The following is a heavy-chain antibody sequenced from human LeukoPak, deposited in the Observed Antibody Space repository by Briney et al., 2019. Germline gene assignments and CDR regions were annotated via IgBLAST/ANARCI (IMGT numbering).Heavy chain of an antibody. CDR3: ARDVVGALDY. CDR1: GFTFSNYW. CDR2: IRPDGGER. V-gene: IGHV3-7*01. Sequence: GGSLRLSCAASGFTFSNYWMSWVRQAPGKGLEWVANIRPDGGERNYVDAVKGRFTISRDNGKNSLYLQMHSLRAEDTAVYYCARDVVGALDYWGQGTLVTVSS. J-gene: IGHJ4*02. D-gene: IGHD1-26*01.